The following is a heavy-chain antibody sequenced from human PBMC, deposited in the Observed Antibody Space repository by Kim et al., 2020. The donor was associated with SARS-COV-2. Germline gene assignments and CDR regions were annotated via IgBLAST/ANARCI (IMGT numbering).Heavy chain of an antibody. J-gene: IGHJ4*01. CDR3: ARDLIRAAPHFFDF. CDR2: ISYDGIIE. CDR1: GFSLSNYP. V-gene: IGHV3-30*04. Sequence: GGSLRLSCAASGFSLSNYPMHWIRQSPVKGLEWVAVISYDGIIEKYADSVRGRFSISRDVSKNTLYLQMDSLRLEDTAVYYCARDLIRAAPHFFDFWGQGVLVTVSS. D-gene: IGHD6-6*01.